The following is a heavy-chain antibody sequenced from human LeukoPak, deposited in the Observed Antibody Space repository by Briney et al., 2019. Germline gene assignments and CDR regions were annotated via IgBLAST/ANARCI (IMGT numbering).Heavy chain of an antibody. D-gene: IGHD3-16*01. J-gene: IGHJ1*01. CDR1: GYTFISYD. Sequence: ASVKVSCKASGYTFISYDINWVRQVTGQGLEWMGWMNPNSGNTGYVQKFQGRVTITRNTSISTAFMELSSLRSEDTAVYYCAKDDAWGRFQHWGQGTLVTVSS. CDR2: MNPNSGNT. V-gene: IGHV1-8*01. CDR3: AKDDAWGRFQH.